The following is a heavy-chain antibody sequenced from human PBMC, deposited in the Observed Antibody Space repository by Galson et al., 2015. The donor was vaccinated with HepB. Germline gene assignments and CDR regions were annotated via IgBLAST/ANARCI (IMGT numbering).Heavy chain of an antibody. CDR2: TRNKANSYAT. Sequence: SLRLSCAASGFTFSDHHMDWVRQAPGKGLEWVGRTRNKANSYATEYAASVKGRFTISRDDSKNSVYLQMNSLKAEDTAVYYCARLLTIFGVVSHFDYWGQGTLVTVSS. CDR3: ARLLTIFGVVSHFDY. D-gene: IGHD3-3*01. J-gene: IGHJ4*02. V-gene: IGHV3-72*01. CDR1: GFTFSDHH.